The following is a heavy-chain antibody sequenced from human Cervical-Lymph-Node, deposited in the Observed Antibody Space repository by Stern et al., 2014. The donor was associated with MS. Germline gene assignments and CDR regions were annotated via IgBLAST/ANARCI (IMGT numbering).Heavy chain of an antibody. CDR2: ISTTGGTT. Sequence: VHLVESGGGLVQPGGSLRLSCAASGFTFSTYDMSWVRRAPGKGPQFVSAISTTGGTTYYADSVKGRFTISRDNSKNTLYLQMNSLRAEDTAVYYCAKKSGSGWYYVSWGQGSLVTVSS. CDR3: AKKSGSGWYYVS. J-gene: IGHJ5*02. D-gene: IGHD6-19*01. CDR1: GFTFSTYD. V-gene: IGHV3-23*04.